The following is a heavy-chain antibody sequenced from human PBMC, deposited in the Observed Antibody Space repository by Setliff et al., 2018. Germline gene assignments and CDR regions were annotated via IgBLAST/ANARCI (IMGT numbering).Heavy chain of an antibody. CDR2: VFPNGAS. CDR3: AKGGTYRYFDF. CDR1: GDSISGAS. J-gene: IGHJ4*02. Sequence: SETLSLTCSVSGDSISGASIWSWIRQPPGRGLEFMGYVFPNGASKYDPSFKSRLTISVDTSKNQFSLKLTSVTAADTAFYFCAKGGTYRYFDFWGQGTLVTVSS. D-gene: IGHD1-1*01. V-gene: IGHV4-59*01.